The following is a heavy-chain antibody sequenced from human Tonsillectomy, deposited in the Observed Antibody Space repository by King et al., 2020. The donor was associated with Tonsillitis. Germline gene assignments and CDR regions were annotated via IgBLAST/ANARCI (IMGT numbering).Heavy chain of an antibody. CDR3: ATGGGIAVSHL. CDR1: GSSISSGRY. D-gene: IGHD6-19*01. CDR2: CSRSGST. Sequence: VQLQESGPGLVKPSETLSLTCTVSGSSISSGRYWNWIRQPPGKGLEWIGSCSRSGSTYYNPSLKSRVAISVDTSKNEISLNLNSVTAPDTAIYYCATGGGIAVSHLWGQGTLVTVSS. J-gene: IGHJ4*02. V-gene: IGHV4-38-2*02.